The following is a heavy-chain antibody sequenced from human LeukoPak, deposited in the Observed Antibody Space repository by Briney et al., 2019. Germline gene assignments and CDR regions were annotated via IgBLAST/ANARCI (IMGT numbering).Heavy chain of an antibody. D-gene: IGHD1-26*01. CDR2: ISWNSGSI. J-gene: IGHJ3*02. CDR3: AKDRSSGSYYRSDAFDI. Sequence: TGGSLRLSCAASGFTFDDYAMHWVRQAPGKGLEWVSGISWNSGSIGYADSVKGRFTISRDNAKNSLYLQMNSLRAEDMALYYCAKDRSSGSYYRSDAFDIWGQGTMVTVSS. V-gene: IGHV3-9*03. CDR1: GFTFDDYA.